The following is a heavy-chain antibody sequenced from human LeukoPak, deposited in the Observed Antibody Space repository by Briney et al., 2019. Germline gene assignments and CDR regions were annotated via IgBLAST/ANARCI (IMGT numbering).Heavy chain of an antibody. J-gene: IGHJ4*02. CDR2: INHSGST. D-gene: IGHD3-10*01. CDR3: ARGSLVVRGVPPYRYFDY. V-gene: IGHV4-34*01. CDR1: GGSFSGYY. Sequence: PSETLSLTCAVYGGSFSGYYWSWLRQPPGKGLEWIGEINHSGSTNYNPSLNRRVTISVDTSKNQFSLKLSSVTAADTAVYYCARGSLVVRGVPPYRYFDYWGQGTLVTVSS.